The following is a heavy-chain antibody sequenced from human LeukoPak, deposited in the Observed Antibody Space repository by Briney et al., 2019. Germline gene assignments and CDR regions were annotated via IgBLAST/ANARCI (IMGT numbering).Heavy chain of an antibody. CDR2: INHSGST. D-gene: IGHD6-19*01. Sequence: PSETLSLTCAVYGGSFSGYYWSWIRQPPGKGLEWIGEINHSGSTNYNPSLKSRVTISVDTSKNQFSLKLSSVTAADTAVYYCARDRGIAVAGSGRYFDYWGQGTLVTVSS. J-gene: IGHJ4*02. CDR3: ARDRGIAVAGSGRYFDY. CDR1: GGSFSGYY. V-gene: IGHV4-34*01.